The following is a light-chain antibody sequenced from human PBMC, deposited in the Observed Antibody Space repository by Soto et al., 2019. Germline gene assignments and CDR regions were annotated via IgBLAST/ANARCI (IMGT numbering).Light chain of an antibody. CDR2: TAS. CDR3: QERGRWPRAT. J-gene: IGKJ4*01. CDR1: QNVGLN. Sequence: EMGLTQPPATLSLSPGESATLSCRAIQNVGLNFAWYQQKSGQPPRLLIHTASSRATGIPARFSGSGSRTDFTLTISSLEPEDIAVYYCQERGRWPRATFGGGTKVEMK. V-gene: IGKV3-11*01.